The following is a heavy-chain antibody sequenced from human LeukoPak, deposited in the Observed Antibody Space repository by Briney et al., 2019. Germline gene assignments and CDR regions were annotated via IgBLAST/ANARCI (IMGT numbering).Heavy chain of an antibody. CDR3: ARVFIHGWFDP. J-gene: IGHJ5*02. V-gene: IGHV4-4*09. CDR2: IYTSGST. Sequence: PSETLSLTCTVSGDSISNYYWSWIRQPPGKGLEWIGYIYTSGSTSYNPSLKSRLTISVDTSKNQFPLKLSSVTAADTAVYYCARVFIHGWFDPWGQGTLVTVSS. CDR1: GDSISNYY. D-gene: IGHD3-10*01.